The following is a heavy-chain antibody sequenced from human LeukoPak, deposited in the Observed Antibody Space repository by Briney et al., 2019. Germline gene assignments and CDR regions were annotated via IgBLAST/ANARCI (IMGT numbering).Heavy chain of an antibody. CDR3: AREDGGYYYLDAFDI. CDR2: ISAYNGNT. V-gene: IGHV1-18*01. CDR1: GYTFTSYG. D-gene: IGHD3-22*01. J-gene: IGHJ3*02. Sequence: ASVKVSCKASGYTFTSYGISWVRQAPGQGLEWMGWISAYNGNTNYAQKLQGRVTMTTDTSTSTAYMELRSLRSDDTAVYYCAREDGGYYYLDAFDIRGQGTMVTVSS.